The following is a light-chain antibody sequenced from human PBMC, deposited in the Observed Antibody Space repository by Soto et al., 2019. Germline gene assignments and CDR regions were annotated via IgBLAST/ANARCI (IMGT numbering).Light chain of an antibody. CDR3: QHYNSYSEA. CDR2: RAS. J-gene: IGKJ1*01. V-gene: IGKV3-15*01. Sequence: EIVMTQSPATLSVSPGERATLSCRASQDVLTNLAWYQQKPGQSPRLLIYRASTRATGVPARFSGSGSGTEFTLTISSLQPDDFATYYCQHYNSYSEAFGQGTKVDIK. CDR1: QDVLTN.